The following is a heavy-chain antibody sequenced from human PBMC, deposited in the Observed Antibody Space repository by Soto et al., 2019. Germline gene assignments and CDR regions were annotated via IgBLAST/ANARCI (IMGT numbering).Heavy chain of an antibody. V-gene: IGHV3-9*01. CDR2: ISWNSGSI. CDR3: AKGFPTGSGGSIDY. D-gene: IGHD6-19*01. J-gene: IGHJ4*02. Sequence: EVQLVESGGGLVQPGRSLRLSCAASGFTFDDYAMHWVRQAPGKGLEWVSGISWNSGSIGYADSVKGRFTISRDNAKNSLYLQMNSLRAEDTALYYCAKGFPTGSGGSIDYWGQGTLVTVSS. CDR1: GFTFDDYA.